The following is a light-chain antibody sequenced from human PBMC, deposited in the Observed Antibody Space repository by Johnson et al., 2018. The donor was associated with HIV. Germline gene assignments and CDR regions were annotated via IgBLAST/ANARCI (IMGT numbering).Light chain of an antibody. J-gene: IGLJ1*01. V-gene: IGLV1-51*01. CDR2: END. CDR1: DSNIGNNY. CDR3: ETWDSSLSGV. Sequence: QSVLTQPPSVSAAPGQKVTISCFGSDSNIGNNYVSWYQQVPGTAPKLLIYENDKRPPGIPDRFSGSKSGTSATLGITGLQTGDEADYYCETWDSSLSGVFGTGTKVTVL.